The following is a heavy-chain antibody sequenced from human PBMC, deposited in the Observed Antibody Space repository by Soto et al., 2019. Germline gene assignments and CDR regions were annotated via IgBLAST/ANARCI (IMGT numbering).Heavy chain of an antibody. J-gene: IGHJ4*02. CDR3: AHGEYSSDGWCFFDY. CDR1: GFSLNASGVR. CDR2: IYWDDGK. V-gene: IGHV2-5*02. Sequence: SGPTLVNPTQTLKLTCTLSGFSLNASGVRVGWMRQPPGKALEWLALIYWDDGKRYSPSLKNRLTVTKDTLKNQVVLTMTNMDPADTGTYFCAHGEYSSDGWCFFDYWGQGTLVTFSS. D-gene: IGHD5-18*01.